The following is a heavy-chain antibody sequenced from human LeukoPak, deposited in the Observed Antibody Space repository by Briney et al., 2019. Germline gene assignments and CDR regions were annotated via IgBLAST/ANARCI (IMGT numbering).Heavy chain of an antibody. V-gene: IGHV4-39*01. D-gene: IGHD3-16*02. CDR1: GGSTSSSSYY. Sequence: SETLSLTCTVSGGSTSSSSYYWGWIRQPPGKGLEWIGSIYYSGSTYYNPSLKSRVTISVDTSKNQFSLKLSSVTAADTAVYYCARRVWGSYRNFDYWGQGTLVTVSS. J-gene: IGHJ4*02. CDR2: IYYSGST. CDR3: ARRVWGSYRNFDY.